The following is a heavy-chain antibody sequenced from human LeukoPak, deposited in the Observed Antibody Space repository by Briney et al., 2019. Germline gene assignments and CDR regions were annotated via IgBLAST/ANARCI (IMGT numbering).Heavy chain of an antibody. CDR2: ISAYNGNT. J-gene: IGHJ5*02. CDR3: ARDLPPIVVVVAATPLRFDP. Sequence: ASVKVSCKASGYTFTSYGISWVRQAPGQGLEWMGWISAYNGNTNYAQKLQGRVTMTTDTSTSTAYMELRSLRSDDTAVYYCARDLPPIVVVVAATPLRFDPWGQGTLVTVSS. CDR1: GYTFTSYG. V-gene: IGHV1-18*01. D-gene: IGHD2-15*01.